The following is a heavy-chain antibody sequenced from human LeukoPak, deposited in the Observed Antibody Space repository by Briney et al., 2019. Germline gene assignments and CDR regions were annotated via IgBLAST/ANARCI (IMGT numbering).Heavy chain of an antibody. D-gene: IGHD3-10*01. V-gene: IGHV1-8*01. J-gene: IGHJ3*01. CDR3: ATFPRGRAFDV. CDR1: GYTFTSYD. CDR2: MNPNSGNT. Sequence: ASVTVSCKASGYTFTSYDINWVRRATGQGLEWMGWMNPNSGNTAFTQKFQGRVTMTRNISVSTAYMELISLRSEDTAVYYCATFPRGRAFDVWGQGTMVTVSS.